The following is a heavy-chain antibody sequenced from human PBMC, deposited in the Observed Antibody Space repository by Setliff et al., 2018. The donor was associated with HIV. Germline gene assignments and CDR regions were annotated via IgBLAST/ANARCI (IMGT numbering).Heavy chain of an antibody. J-gene: IGHJ4*02. CDR1: GFTFSNAW. Sequence: GGSLRLSCAASGFTFSNAWMSWVRQAPGKGLEWVGRIKSKSDDGATDYAAPVKGRFTISRDDSKNTLYLQMKSLKTEDTAVYYCTTEVFRQWLVGDYWGQGTLVTVSS. V-gene: IGHV3-15*01. CDR2: IKSKSDDGAT. CDR3: TTEVFRQWLVGDY. D-gene: IGHD6-19*01.